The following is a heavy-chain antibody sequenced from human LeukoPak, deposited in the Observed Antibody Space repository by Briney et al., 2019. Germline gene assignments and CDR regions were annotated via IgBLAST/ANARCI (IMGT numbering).Heavy chain of an antibody. CDR1: GGSFSGYY. CDR2: INHSGST. CDR3: ARGARGYGSGKCYFDY. D-gene: IGHD3-10*01. Sequence: SETLSLTCAVYGGSFSGYYWSWLRQPPGKGLEWIGEINHSGSTNYNPSLKSRVTLSVDTSKNQFSLKLSSVTAADTAVYYCARGARGYGSGKCYFDYWGQGTLVTVSS. J-gene: IGHJ4*02. V-gene: IGHV4-34*01.